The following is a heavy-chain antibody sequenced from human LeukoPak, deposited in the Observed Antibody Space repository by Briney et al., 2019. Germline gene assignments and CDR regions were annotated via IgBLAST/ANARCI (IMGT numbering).Heavy chain of an antibody. D-gene: IGHD3-22*01. V-gene: IGHV4-31*03. CDR1: AGSIGGDTYY. Sequence: SETLSLTCTVSAGSIGGDTYYWSWIRQHPGKGLEWIGYIYYSGDTHYNPSLESRVTISVDTSKNQFSLELTSVTAADTAVYFCARDGTDSSGYYFGYWGRGTLVTVSS. J-gene: IGHJ4*02. CDR2: IYYSGDT. CDR3: ARDGTDSSGYYFGY.